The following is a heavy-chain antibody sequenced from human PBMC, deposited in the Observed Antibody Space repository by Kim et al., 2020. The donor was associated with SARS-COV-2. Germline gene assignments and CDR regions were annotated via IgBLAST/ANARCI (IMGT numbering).Heavy chain of an antibody. D-gene: IGHD2-2*01. Sequence: GGSLRLSCAASGFTFNNYGMHWVRQAPGKGLEWVAAIWNDGSFQYYADSVKGRFTISRDNSRNMLWLQMNSLIADDTAVYFCARPPLRRTSTTSYYMDV. V-gene: IGHV3-33*01. CDR1: GFTFNNYG. CDR3: ARPPLRRTSTTSYYMDV. CDR2: IWNDGSFQ. J-gene: IGHJ6*03.